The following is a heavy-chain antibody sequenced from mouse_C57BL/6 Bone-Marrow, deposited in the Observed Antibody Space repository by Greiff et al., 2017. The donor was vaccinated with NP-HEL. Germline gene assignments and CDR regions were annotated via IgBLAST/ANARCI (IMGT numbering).Heavy chain of an antibody. Sequence: EVQGVESGGGLVKPGGSLKLSCAASGFTFSSYAMSWVRQTPEKRLEWVATISDGGSYTYYPDNVKGRFTISRDNAKNNLYLQMSHLKSEDTAMYYCADGSSPFAYWGQGTLVTVSA. V-gene: IGHV5-4*01. J-gene: IGHJ3*01. CDR3: ADGSSPFAY. CDR2: ISDGGSYT. CDR1: GFTFSSYA. D-gene: IGHD1-1*01.